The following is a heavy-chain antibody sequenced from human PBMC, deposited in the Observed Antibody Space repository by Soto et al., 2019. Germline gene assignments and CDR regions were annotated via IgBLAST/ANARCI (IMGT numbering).Heavy chain of an antibody. CDR3: ARPRRYCSSTSCYFPYYYYYGMDV. CDR2: ISYDGSNK. V-gene: IGHV3-30-3*01. D-gene: IGHD2-2*01. CDR1: GFTFSSYA. J-gene: IGHJ6*02. Sequence: GRSLRLSCAASGFTFSSYAMHWVRQAPGKGLEWVAVISYDGSNKYYADSVKGRFTISRDNSKNTLYLQMNSLRAEDTAVYYCARPRRYCSSTSCYFPYYYYYGMDVWGQGTTVTVSS.